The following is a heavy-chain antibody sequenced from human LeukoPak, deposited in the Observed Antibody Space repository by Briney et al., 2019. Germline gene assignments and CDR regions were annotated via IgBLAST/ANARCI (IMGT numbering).Heavy chain of an antibody. Sequence: ASVKVSCKASGYTFTSYYMHWVRQAPGQGLEWMGIINPSGGSTSYAQKFQGRVTITRDTSASTAYMELSSLRSEDTAVYYCARETSSGWLALNYWGQGTLVTVSS. D-gene: IGHD6-19*01. CDR2: INPSGGST. V-gene: IGHV1-46*01. CDR1: GYTFTSYY. CDR3: ARETSSGWLALNY. J-gene: IGHJ4*02.